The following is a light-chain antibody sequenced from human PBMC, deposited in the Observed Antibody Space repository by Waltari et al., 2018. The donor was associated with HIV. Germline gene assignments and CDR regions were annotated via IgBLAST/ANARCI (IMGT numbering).Light chain of an antibody. CDR3: SSYAGSNNFRV. Sequence: QSALTQPPSASGSPGQSVTISCTGPSSDVGGYNYVSWYQHHPGKAPKLVIYEVNKRPSGVPDRFSGSKSGNTASLTVSGLQAEDEADYYCSSYAGSNNFRVFGGGTKLTVL. CDR2: EVN. J-gene: IGLJ3*02. CDR1: SSDVGGYNY. V-gene: IGLV2-8*01.